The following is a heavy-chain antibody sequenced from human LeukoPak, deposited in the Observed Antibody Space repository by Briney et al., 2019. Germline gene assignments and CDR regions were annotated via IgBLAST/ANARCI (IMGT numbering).Heavy chain of an antibody. Sequence: GESLKISCNASGYTFNHLWIGWVRQKSGSGLELMGINYRRDSDTRYSPSFQGHVSISADTSINTAYLEWSGLEASDTAIYYCARHSDVIGAIWGQGTLVTVSS. CDR1: GYTFNHLW. V-gene: IGHV5-51*01. J-gene: IGHJ4*02. D-gene: IGHD3-10*01. CDR3: ARHSDVIGAI. CDR2: NYRRDSDT.